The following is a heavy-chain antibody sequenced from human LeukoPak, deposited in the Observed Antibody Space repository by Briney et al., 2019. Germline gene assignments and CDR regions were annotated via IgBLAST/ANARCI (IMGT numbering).Heavy chain of an antibody. V-gene: IGHV4-38-2*01. Sequence: SETLSFTCAVSGYSISSGDYWGWIRQPPGKGLEWIGSIYHSGSTHYNPSLKSRVTISVDTSKNQFSLKLSSVTAADTAVYYCARNTTEVVTAKWFDPWGQGTLVTVSS. CDR3: ARNTTEVVTAKWFDP. J-gene: IGHJ5*02. CDR2: IYHSGST. D-gene: IGHD2-21*02. CDR1: GYSISSGDY.